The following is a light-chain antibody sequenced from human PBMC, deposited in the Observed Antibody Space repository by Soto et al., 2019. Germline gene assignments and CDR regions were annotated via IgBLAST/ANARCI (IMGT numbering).Light chain of an antibody. J-gene: IGKJ1*01. V-gene: IGKV3-20*01. Sequence: ILVTQSPGTLSLSPGESATLSCRASQSVSSSYLAWYQQKPGQAPRLLIYGASSRATGIPDRFSGSGSGTDFTLTISSLEPEDFAVYYCQQYGSSHTFGQGTKVDIK. CDR2: GAS. CDR3: QQYGSSHT. CDR1: QSVSSSY.